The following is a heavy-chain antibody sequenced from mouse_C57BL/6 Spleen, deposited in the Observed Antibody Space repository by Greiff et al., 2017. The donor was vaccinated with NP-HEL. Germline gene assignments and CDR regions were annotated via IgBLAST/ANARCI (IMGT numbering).Heavy chain of an antibody. CDR1: GYTFTSYW. D-gene: IGHD4-1*01. Sequence: VQLQQPGAELVKPGASVKVSCKASGYTFTSYWMHWVKQRPGQGLEWIGRIHPSDSDTNYNQKFKGKATLTVDKSSSTAYMQLSSLTSEASAVYYCSIGGNWDDLFAYWGQGTLVTVSA. CDR3: SIGGNWDDLFAY. J-gene: IGHJ3*01. V-gene: IGHV1-74*01. CDR2: IHPSDSDT.